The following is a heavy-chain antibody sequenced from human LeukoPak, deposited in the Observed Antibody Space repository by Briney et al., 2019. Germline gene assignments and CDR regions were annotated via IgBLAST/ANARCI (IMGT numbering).Heavy chain of an antibody. Sequence: GGSLRLSCAASGFTFSGFAMSWVRRTPGKGLEWVSVISGSVDNTLYADSVKGRFTISRDNSNNTLYLQMNSLRAEDTAVYYCAKGIYSSGWSYFDYWGHGTLVTVSS. V-gene: IGHV3-23*01. J-gene: IGHJ4*01. D-gene: IGHD6-19*01. CDR3: AKGIYSSGWSYFDY. CDR2: ISGSVDNT. CDR1: GFTFSGFA.